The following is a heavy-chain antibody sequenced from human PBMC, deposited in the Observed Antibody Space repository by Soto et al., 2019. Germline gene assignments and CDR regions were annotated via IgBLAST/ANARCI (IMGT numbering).Heavy chain of an antibody. CDR1: GGSISSYY. D-gene: IGHD3-10*01. CDR2: IYYSGST. CDR3: ARGDVRGVSSAFDY. Sequence: PSETLSLTCTVSGGSISSYYWSWIRQPPGKGLEWIGYIYYSGSTNYNPSLKSRVTISVDTSKNQFSLKLSSVTAADTAVHYCARGDVRGVSSAFDYWGQGTLVTVSS. J-gene: IGHJ4*02. V-gene: IGHV4-59*01.